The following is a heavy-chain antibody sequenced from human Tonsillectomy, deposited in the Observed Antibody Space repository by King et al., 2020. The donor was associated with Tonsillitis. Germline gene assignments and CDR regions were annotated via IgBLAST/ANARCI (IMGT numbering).Heavy chain of an antibody. Sequence: QLVQSGAEVKKPGSSVKVSCKASGGTFSGYAISWVRQAPGQGLEWMGGIIAFSGTTNYAQKFQARVTITADESTRTAHMELSSLRSEDTAVYYCANYVVTMVRGVILEDPYYFDHWGQGTLVTVSS. D-gene: IGHD3-10*01. CDR2: IIAFSGTT. V-gene: IGHV1-69*12. J-gene: IGHJ4*02. CDR1: GGTFSGYA. CDR3: ANYVVTMVRGVILEDPYYFDH.